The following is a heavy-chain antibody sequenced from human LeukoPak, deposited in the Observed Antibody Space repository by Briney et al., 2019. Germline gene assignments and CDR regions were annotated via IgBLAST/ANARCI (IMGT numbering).Heavy chain of an antibody. Sequence: GGSLRLSCAASGVRFDDHGMNWVGQAPGQGLDWVSGTNWNGGTTGYVDSVKGRFTISRDNAKNSLYLQMNSLRAEDTALYHCARDRSYGSFDYWGQGTLVTVSS. D-gene: IGHD5-18*01. CDR3: ARDRSYGSFDY. CDR1: GVRFDDHG. J-gene: IGHJ4*02. CDR2: TNWNGGTT. V-gene: IGHV3-20*01.